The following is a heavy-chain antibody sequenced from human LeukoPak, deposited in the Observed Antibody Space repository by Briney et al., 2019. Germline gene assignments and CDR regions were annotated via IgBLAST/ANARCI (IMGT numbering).Heavy chain of an antibody. V-gene: IGHV3-30*18. J-gene: IGHJ4*02. CDR3: AKDLRGVEGGYDILTGYPGGY. Sequence: PGGSLRLSCAASGFTFSSYSMNWARQAPGKGLEWVAVISYDGSNEYYADSVKGRFTISRDNSKNTLYLQMNSLRAEDTAVYYCAKDLRGVEGGYDILTGYPGGYWGQGTLVTVSS. CDR2: ISYDGSNE. D-gene: IGHD3-9*01. CDR1: GFTFSSYS.